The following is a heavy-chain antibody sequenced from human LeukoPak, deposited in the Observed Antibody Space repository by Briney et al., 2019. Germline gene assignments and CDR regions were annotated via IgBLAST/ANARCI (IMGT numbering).Heavy chain of an antibody. CDR1: GYTFTGYY. CDR3: ARAPSRGDIVATILSY. Sequence: ASVKVSCKASGYTFTGYYMHWVRQAPGQGLEWMGWIKTNSGGANYAQKFQGRVTMTRDTSISTAYMELSRLRSDDTAVYYCARAPSRGDIVATILSYWGQGTLVTVSS. J-gene: IGHJ4*02. CDR2: IKTNSGGA. D-gene: IGHD5-12*01. V-gene: IGHV1-2*02.